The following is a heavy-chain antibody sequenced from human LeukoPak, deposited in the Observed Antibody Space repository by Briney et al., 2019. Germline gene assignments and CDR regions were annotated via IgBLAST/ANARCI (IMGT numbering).Heavy chain of an antibody. CDR2: IYYSGST. J-gene: IGHJ4*02. Sequence: PSETLSLTCTVSGGSISSYYWSWIRQPPGKGLEWIGYIYYSGSTNYNPSLKSRVTILVDTSKNQFSLKLSSVTAADTAVYYCVRERASSPEYWGQGTLVTVSS. CDR3: VRERASSPEY. D-gene: IGHD6-13*01. V-gene: IGHV4-59*12. CDR1: GGSISSYY.